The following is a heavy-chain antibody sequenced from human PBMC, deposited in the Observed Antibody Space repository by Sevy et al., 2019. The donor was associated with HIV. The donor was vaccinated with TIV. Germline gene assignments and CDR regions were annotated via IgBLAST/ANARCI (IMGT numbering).Heavy chain of an antibody. Sequence: SETLSLTCTVSGGSISSSSYYWGWIRQPPGKGLEWIGSIYYSGSTYYNPSLKSQVTISVDTSKNQFSLKLSSVTAADTAVYYCARSGYCSGGSCYYALYYYYYGMDVWGQGTTVTVSS. D-gene: IGHD2-15*01. CDR3: ARSGYCSGGSCYYALYYYYYGMDV. J-gene: IGHJ6*02. CDR1: GGSISSSSYY. CDR2: IYYSGST. V-gene: IGHV4-39*01.